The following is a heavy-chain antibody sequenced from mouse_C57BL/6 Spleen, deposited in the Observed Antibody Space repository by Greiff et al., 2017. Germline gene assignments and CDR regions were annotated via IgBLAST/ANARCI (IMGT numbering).Heavy chain of an antibody. J-gene: IGHJ1*03. Sequence: KLVESEGGLVQPGSSMKLSCTASGFTFSDYYMAWVRQVPEKGLEWVANINYDGSSTYYLDSLKSRFIISRDNAKNILYLQMSSLKSEDTATYYCARGSSYWYFDVWGTGTTVTVSS. CDR2: INYDGSST. D-gene: IGHD1-1*01. CDR3: ARGSSYWYFDV. V-gene: IGHV5-16*01. CDR1: GFTFSDYY.